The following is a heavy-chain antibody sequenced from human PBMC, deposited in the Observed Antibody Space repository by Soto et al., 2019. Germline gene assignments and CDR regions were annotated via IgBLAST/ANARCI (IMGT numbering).Heavy chain of an antibody. CDR1: GGSFSGYY. D-gene: IGHD3-16*02. Sequence: SETLSLTCAVYGGSFSGYYWSWIRQPPGKGLEWIGEINHSGSTNYNPTLKSRVTISVDTSKNQFSLKLSSVTAADTAVYYCARGKLSDYVWGSYRYHFDYWGQGTVVTVSS. V-gene: IGHV4-34*01. J-gene: IGHJ4*02. CDR2: INHSGST. CDR3: ARGKLSDYVWGSYRYHFDY.